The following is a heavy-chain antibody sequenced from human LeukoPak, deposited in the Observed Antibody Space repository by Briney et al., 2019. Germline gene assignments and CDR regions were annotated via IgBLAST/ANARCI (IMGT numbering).Heavy chain of an antibody. CDR3: AKLGGQEVYNYYVGV. CDR2: IIDSGDIT. J-gene: IGHJ6*03. V-gene: IGHV3-23*01. CDR1: GFTFDDYA. D-gene: IGHD3-16*01. Sequence: GRSLRLSCAASGFTFDDYAMHWVRQAPGKGLEWVSGIIDSGDITYYANSVKGRFTISRDNSKNTLYLQMNSLRAEDTAVYYCAKLGGQEVYNYYVGVWGKGTTVAVSS.